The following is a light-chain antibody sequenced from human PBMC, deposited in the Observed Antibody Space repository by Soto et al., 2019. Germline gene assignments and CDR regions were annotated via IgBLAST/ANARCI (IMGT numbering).Light chain of an antibody. Sequence: EIVLTQSPGTPSLFLGERATLSCRASQSVSSTYFAWYRQKPGQSPSLLIYGASNRATGVPDRFSGSGSGTDFTLTISRLEPEDFAVYYCQQYGSSPPGFTFGPGTTVEMK. CDR2: GAS. CDR3: QQYGSSPPGFT. V-gene: IGKV3-20*01. J-gene: IGKJ3*01. CDR1: QSVSSTY.